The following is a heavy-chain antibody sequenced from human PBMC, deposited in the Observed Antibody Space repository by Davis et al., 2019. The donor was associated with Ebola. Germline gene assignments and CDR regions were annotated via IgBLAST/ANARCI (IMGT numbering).Heavy chain of an antibody. CDR3: ARDVLGGVDY. CDR2: ISGSGGST. CDR1: GFTFSSYA. J-gene: IGHJ4*02. V-gene: IGHV3-23*01. D-gene: IGHD3-10*01. Sequence: PGGSLRLSCAASGFTFSSYAMSWVRQAPGKGLEWVSAISGSGGSTYYADSVKGRFTISRDNAKNSLYLQMNSLRAEDTAVYYCARDVLGGVDYWGLGTLVTVSS.